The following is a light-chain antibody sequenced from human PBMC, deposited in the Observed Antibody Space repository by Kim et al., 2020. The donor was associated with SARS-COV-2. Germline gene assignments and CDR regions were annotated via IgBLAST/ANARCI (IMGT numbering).Light chain of an antibody. Sequence: GDSVTITCRARQGINNLLTWYQQKPGKAPTLLICAASSLQSGLPSRFSGSASGTDFILTISSLQPEDSATYYCQQAKSFPLTFGGGTKVDIK. V-gene: IGKV1-12*01. CDR2: AAS. CDR3: QQAKSFPLT. J-gene: IGKJ4*02. CDR1: QGINNL.